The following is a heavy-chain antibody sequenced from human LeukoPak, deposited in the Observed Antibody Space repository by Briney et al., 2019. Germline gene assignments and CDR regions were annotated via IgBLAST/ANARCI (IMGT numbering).Heavy chain of an antibody. Sequence: GGSLRLSCAASGFTFDDYSMNWVRQAPGKGLEWVSYISSSSSTIYYADSVKGRFTISRDNAKNSLYLQMNSLRAEDTAVYYCARDHGDGYNSDFDYWGQGTLVTVSS. CDR2: ISSSSSTI. V-gene: IGHV3-48*04. CDR1: GFTFDDYS. CDR3: ARDHGDGYNSDFDY. J-gene: IGHJ4*02. D-gene: IGHD5-24*01.